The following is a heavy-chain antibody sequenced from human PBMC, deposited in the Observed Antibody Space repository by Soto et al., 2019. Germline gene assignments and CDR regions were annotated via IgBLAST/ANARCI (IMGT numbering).Heavy chain of an antibody. J-gene: IGHJ6*02. CDR2: VRGGGTST. V-gene: IGHV3-23*04. D-gene: IGHD1-26*01. CDR3: AKWGGYYAYYSEMDV. CDR1: GFSFGGYA. Sequence: EVQLVESGGDFVQPGGSLRLSCAGYGFSFGGYAMSWVRQAPGKGLEWISGVRGGGTSTYYAGSVKGRFTISRDSSVVYLQMTSLRADDTAVYYCAKWGGYYAYYSEMDVWGRGTTVTVSS.